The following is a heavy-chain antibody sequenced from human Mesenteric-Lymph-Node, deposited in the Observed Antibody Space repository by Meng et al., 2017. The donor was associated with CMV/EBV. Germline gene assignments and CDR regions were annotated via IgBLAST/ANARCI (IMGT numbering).Heavy chain of an antibody. J-gene: IGHJ6*02. CDR3: AKDGDMYCSRTSCSAMDV. D-gene: IGHD2-2*01. CDR1: GFTFSIYG. Sequence: GESLKISCAASGFTFSIYGMHWVRQAPAKGLEWVAFIRYDGSDTFYTDSAKGRFTISRDNSKNTSYLQMNNLRPEDTAMYYCAKDGDMYCSRTSCSAMDVWGQGTTVTVSS. CDR2: IRYDGSDT. V-gene: IGHV3-30*02.